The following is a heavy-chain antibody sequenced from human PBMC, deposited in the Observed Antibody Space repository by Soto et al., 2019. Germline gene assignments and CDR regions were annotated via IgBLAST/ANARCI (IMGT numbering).Heavy chain of an antibody. CDR3: AKDPYGSGRFL. D-gene: IGHD3-10*01. J-gene: IGHJ4*02. Sequence: QVQLVESGGGVVQPGRSLRLSCAASGFTFSSYGMHWVRQAPGKGLEWVAVISYDGSNKYYADSVKGRFTISRDNSQNTLYLQMNSLRAEDTAVYYCAKDPYGSGRFLWGQGTLVTVSS. CDR1: GFTFSSYG. CDR2: ISYDGSNK. V-gene: IGHV3-30*18.